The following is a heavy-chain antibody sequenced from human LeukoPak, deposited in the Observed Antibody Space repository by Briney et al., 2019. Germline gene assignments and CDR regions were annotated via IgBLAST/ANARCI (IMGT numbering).Heavy chain of an antibody. J-gene: IGHJ4*02. CDR2: ISSSSSYT. Sequence: GGSLRLSCAASGFTVSSNYMSWVRQAPGKGLEWVSYISSSSSYTNYADSVKGRFTISRDNAKNSLYLQMNSLRAEDTAVYYCVKDLGRYRNNCFDYWGQGTLVTVSS. CDR1: GFTVSSNY. CDR3: VKDLGRYRNNCFDY. D-gene: IGHD1-26*01. V-gene: IGHV3-11*05.